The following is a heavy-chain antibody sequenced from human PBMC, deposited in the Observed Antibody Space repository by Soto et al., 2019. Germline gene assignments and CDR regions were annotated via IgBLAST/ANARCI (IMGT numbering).Heavy chain of an antibody. CDR3: ASVTFGGVVLAH. CDR1: AASFSKYY. D-gene: IGHD3-16*01. Sequence: PSETLSLTCTVSAASFSKYYWSWIRQPPGKGLEWIGYIYFNGNTNYNPSLKRRVTISIDTSKKQISLNLTSVTDADTAVSYCASVTFGGVVLAHWGQGTLVTVSS. V-gene: IGHV4-59*01. J-gene: IGHJ4*02. CDR2: IYFNGNT.